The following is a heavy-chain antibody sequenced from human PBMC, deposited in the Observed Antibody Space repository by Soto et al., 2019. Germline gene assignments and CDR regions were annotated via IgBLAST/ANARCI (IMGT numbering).Heavy chain of an antibody. V-gene: IGHV3-15*07. D-gene: IGHD1-26*01. CDR2: VKSKTDGGSS. Sequence: PGGSLRLSCAASGFPFTNAWINWVRQVPGKGLEWVGRVKSKTDGGSSDYAAPMKGRFAVSRDDSKNIVYLQMDSLKIEDTGVYYCTTDSRTTLPEIRFDYWAHRTHVPVSS. J-gene: IGHJ4*01. CDR3: TTDSRTTLPEIRFDY. CDR1: GFPFTNAW.